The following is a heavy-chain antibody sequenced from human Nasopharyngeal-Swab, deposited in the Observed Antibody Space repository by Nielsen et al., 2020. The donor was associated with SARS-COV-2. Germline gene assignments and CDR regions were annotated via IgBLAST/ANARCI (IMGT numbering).Heavy chain of an antibody. CDR1: GFTFSSYW. Sequence: GESLKISCAASGFTFSSYWMSWVRQAPGKGLEWVANIKQDGSEKYYVDSVKGRFTISRANAKNSLYLQMNSLRAEDTTVYYCARGGWYFDFWGRGTLVTVSS. CDR2: IKQDGSEK. J-gene: IGHJ2*01. V-gene: IGHV3-7*04. CDR3: ARGGWYFDF.